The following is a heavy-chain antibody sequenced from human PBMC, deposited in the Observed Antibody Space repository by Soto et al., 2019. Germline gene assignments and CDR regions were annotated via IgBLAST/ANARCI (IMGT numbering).Heavy chain of an antibody. D-gene: IGHD3-22*01. CDR1: GYVFTSFD. V-gene: IGHV1-8*01. J-gene: IGHJ4*02. Sequence: QVQLVQSGAEVKKPGASVKVSCKASGYVFTSFDVNWVRQAPGQGLEWTGWMNTNNGNTGYAEKFQGRVTITRNSAVSTAYVELRSLRSEDTAVYYCARGGAYYYDTSGYYYGPYFDYWGQGTLVTVSS. CDR2: MNTNNGNT. CDR3: ARGGAYYYDTSGYYYGPYFDY.